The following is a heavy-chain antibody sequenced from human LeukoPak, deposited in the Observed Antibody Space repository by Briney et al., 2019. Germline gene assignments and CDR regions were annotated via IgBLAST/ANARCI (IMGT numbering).Heavy chain of an antibody. D-gene: IGHD6-6*01. CDR2: ISAHNGNT. V-gene: IGHV1-18*01. Sequence: ASVKVSCKASGYTFTSYGISWVRQAPGQGLEWMGWISAHNGNTNYAQKLQGRVTMTTDTSTSTAYMELRSLRSDDTAVYYCARDTAPYSSSSGSAYWGQGTLVTVSS. CDR1: GYTFTSYG. CDR3: ARDTAPYSSSSGSAY. J-gene: IGHJ4*02.